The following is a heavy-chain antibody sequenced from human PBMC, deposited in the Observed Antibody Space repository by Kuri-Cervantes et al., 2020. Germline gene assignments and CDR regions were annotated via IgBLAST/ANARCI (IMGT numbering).Heavy chain of an antibody. CDR3: ARGPVYYGSGSFDYYYYYMDV. CDR2: INHSGST. Sequence: SETLSLTCAVYGGSFSGYYWSWIRQPPGKGLEWIGEINHSGSTNYNPSLKSRVTISRDTSKNQFSLKLNSVTAADTAVYYCARGPVYYGSGSFDYYYYYMDVWGKGTTVTVSS. CDR1: GGSFSGYY. J-gene: IGHJ6*03. D-gene: IGHD3-10*01. V-gene: IGHV4-34*01.